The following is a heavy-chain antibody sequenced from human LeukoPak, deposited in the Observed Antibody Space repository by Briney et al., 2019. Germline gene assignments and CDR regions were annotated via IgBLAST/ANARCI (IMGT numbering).Heavy chain of an antibody. Sequence: GGSLRLSCAASGFTFSSYAMNWVRQAPGKGLERVSYISSSGSTIYYADSVKGRFTISRDNAKNSLYLQMNSLRAEDTAVYYCAELGITMIGGVWGKGTTVTISS. CDR2: ISSSGSTI. D-gene: IGHD3-10*02. CDR1: GFTFSSYA. V-gene: IGHV3-48*03. J-gene: IGHJ6*04. CDR3: AELGITMIGGV.